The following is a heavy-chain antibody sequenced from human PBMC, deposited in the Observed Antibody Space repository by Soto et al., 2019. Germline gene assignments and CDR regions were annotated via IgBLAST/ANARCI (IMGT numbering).Heavy chain of an antibody. D-gene: IGHD3-3*01. CDR3: ARIRITIFGVVTLNNWFDP. V-gene: IGHV1-18*01. J-gene: IGHJ5*02. CDR2: ISAYNGNT. CDR1: GYTFTSYG. Sequence: ASVKVSCKASGYTFTSYGISWVRQAPGQGLEWMGWISAYNGNTNYAQKLQGRVTMTTDTSTSTAYMELRSLRSDDTAVYYCARIRITIFGVVTLNNWFDPWGQGTLVTVSS.